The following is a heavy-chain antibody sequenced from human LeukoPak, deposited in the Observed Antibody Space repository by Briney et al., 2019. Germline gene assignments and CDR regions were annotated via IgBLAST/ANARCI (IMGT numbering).Heavy chain of an antibody. CDR2: IYSGGST. CDR1: GFTVSSNY. D-gene: IGHD3-10*01. J-gene: IGHJ4*02. V-gene: IGHV3-66*01. Sequence: GGSLRLSCAASGFTVSSNYMSWVRQAPGKGLEWVSVIYSGGSTYYADSVKGRFTISRDNSKNTLYLQMNSLRAEDTAVYYCARDLGYYYGSGSYYRYLSYWGQGTLVTVSS. CDR3: ARDLGYYYGSGSYYRYLSY.